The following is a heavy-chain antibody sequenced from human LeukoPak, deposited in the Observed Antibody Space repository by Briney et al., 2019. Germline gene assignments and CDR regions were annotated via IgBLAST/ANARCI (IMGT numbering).Heavy chain of an antibody. CDR3: AKSATTIAVAGRGVNWFDP. D-gene: IGHD6-19*01. J-gene: IGHJ5*02. Sequence: PGGSLRLSCAASGFTFSSYSMNWVRQAPGKGLEWVSYISSSSSTIYYADSVKGRFTISRDNSKNTLYLQMNSLRTEDTAVYSCAKSATTIAVAGRGVNWFDPWGQGTLVTVSS. CDR2: ISSSSSTI. CDR1: GFTFSSYS. V-gene: IGHV3-48*01.